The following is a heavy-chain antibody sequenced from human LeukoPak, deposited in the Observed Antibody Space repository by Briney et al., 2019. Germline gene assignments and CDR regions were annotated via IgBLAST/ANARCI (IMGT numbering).Heavy chain of an antibody. V-gene: IGHV3-23*01. CDR1: GFTFSSYA. J-gene: IGHJ4*02. D-gene: IGHD6-19*01. Sequence: GGSLRLSCAASGFTFSSYAMSWVRQAPGKGLEWVSAISGSGGGTYYADTVKGRFTISRDNSKNTLYLQMNSLRAEDTAVYYCAKDGFGIAVAGTRYFDYWGQGTLVTVSS. CDR3: AKDGFGIAVAGTRYFDY. CDR2: ISGSGGGT.